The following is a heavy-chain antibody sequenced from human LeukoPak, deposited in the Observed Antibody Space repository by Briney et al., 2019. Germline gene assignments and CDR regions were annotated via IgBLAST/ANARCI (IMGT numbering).Heavy chain of an antibody. CDR2: IYYSGST. D-gene: IGHD1-26*01. J-gene: IGHJ4*02. Sequence: ASETLSLTCTVSGGSISSYYWSWIRQPPGKGLEWIGYIYYSGSTNYNPSLKSRVTISVDTSKNQFSLKLSSVTAADTAVYYCVSGILYSGSYPCPFDYWGQGTLVTVSS. V-gene: IGHV4-59*12. CDR3: VSGILYSGSYPCPFDY. CDR1: GGSISSYY.